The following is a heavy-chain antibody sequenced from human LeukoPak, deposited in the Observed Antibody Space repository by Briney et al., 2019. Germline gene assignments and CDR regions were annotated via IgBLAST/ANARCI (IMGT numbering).Heavy chain of an antibody. D-gene: IGHD6-13*01. CDR3: ARVIAAASTRLDY. CDR2: INPSSGGT. J-gene: IGHJ4*02. CDR1: GYTFTDYY. V-gene: IGHV1-2*02. Sequence: ASVKVSCKASGYTFTDYYMHWVRQAPGQGLEWMGWINPSSGGTNYAQNFQGRVTMTRDTSISTAYMELSRLTSDDTAMYYCARVIAAASTRLDYWGQGTLVTVSS.